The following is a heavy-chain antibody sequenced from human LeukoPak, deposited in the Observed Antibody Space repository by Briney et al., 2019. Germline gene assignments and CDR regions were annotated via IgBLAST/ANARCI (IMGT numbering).Heavy chain of an antibody. J-gene: IGHJ4*02. CDR1: GFTFSSYW. D-gene: IGHD3-16*01. V-gene: IGHV3-74*01. Sequence: GGALRLSCAASGFTFSSYWMHWGRQAPGKGLMWVSRINSDGSTTSYADSVKGRFTISRDNAKNTLYLQMNSLRVEDTAVYYCTRINYGWGQGTLVTVSS. CDR2: INSDGSTT. CDR3: TRINYG.